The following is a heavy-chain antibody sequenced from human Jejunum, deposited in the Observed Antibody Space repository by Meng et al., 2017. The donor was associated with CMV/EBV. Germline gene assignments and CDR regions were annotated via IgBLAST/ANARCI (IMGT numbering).Heavy chain of an antibody. CDR1: AGPISGYY. V-gene: IGHV4-4*07. CDR2: IYTSGST. Sequence: QVLLQASGPGLVQSSETPSPTSFVSAGPISGYYWSWIRQPAGKGLEWIGRIYTSGSTHYNPSLKSRLTMSVDLAKNQISLKLSSVTAADTAVYYCARESGSYYWFDPWGQGTLVTVFS. CDR3: ARESGSYYWFDP. J-gene: IGHJ5*02. D-gene: IGHD1-26*01.